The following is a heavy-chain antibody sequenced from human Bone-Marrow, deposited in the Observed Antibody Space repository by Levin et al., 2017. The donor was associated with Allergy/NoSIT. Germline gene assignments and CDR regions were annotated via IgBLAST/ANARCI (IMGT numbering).Heavy chain of an antibody. Sequence: PSETLSLTCTVSGDSISSKYWSWIRQPPGKGLEWIGFIYYSGSTHYNPSLKSRVTISVDRSKNQFSLKLSSVIAADTAVYYCARHRGMDVWGQGTTVTVSS. CDR1: GDSISSKY. V-gene: IGHV4-59*08. CDR2: IYYSGST. J-gene: IGHJ6*02. CDR3: ARHRGMDV.